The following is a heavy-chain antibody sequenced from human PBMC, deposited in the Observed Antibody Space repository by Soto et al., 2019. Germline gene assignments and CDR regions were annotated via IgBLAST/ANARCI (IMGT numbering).Heavy chain of an antibody. D-gene: IGHD3-9*01. CDR2: IYYSGST. V-gene: IGHV4-31*03. Sequence: PSLTCTVSGGSISSGGYYWSWIRQHPGKGLEWIGYIYYSGSTYYNPSLKSRVTISVDTSKNQFSLKLSSVTAADTAVYYCARVSGDYDILTGYWFDHWGQGTLVTVSS. CDR3: ARVSGDYDILTGYWFDH. CDR1: GGSISSGGYY. J-gene: IGHJ5*02.